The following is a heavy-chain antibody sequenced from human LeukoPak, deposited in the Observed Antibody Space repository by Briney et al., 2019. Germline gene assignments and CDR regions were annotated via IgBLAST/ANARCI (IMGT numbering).Heavy chain of an antibody. CDR2: ISGSGRTI. J-gene: IGHJ3*02. CDR1: GFTFTDYY. V-gene: IGHV3-11*04. D-gene: IGHD3-3*01. CDR3: ARELRFLEWSSFAFDI. Sequence: GGSLRLSCAASGFTFTDYYMSWIRQTPGKGLEWTSYISGSGRTIYYEDSVKGRFTISRDNAKNSLYLQMNSLRAEDTAVYYCARELRFLEWSSFAFDIWGQGTMVTVSS.